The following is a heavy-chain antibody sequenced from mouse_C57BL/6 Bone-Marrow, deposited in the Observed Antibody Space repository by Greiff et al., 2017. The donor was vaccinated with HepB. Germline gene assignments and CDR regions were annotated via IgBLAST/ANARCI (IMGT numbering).Heavy chain of an antibody. Sequence: VHVKQSGPVLVKPGASVKMSCKASGYTFTDYYMNWVKQSHGKSLEWIGVINPYNGGTSYNQKFKGKATLTVDKSSSTAYMELNSLTSEDSAVYYCARGDGYYFAYWGQGTLVTVSA. CDR1: GYTFTDYY. D-gene: IGHD2-3*01. CDR2: INPYNGGT. V-gene: IGHV1-19*01. CDR3: ARGDGYYFAY. J-gene: IGHJ3*01.